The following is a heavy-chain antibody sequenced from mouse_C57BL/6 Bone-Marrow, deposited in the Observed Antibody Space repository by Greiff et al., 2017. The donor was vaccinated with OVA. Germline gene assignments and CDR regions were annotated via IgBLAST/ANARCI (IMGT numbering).Heavy chain of an antibody. CDR2: INPSSGYT. Sequence: VQVVESGAELAKPGASVKLSCKASGYTFTSYWMHWVKQRPGQGLEWIGYINPSSGYTKYNQKFKDKATLTADKSSSTAYMQLSSLTYEDSAVYYCAKLFLFDYWGQGTTLTVSS. CDR3: AKLFLFDY. CDR1: GYTFTSYW. V-gene: IGHV1-7*01. J-gene: IGHJ2*01.